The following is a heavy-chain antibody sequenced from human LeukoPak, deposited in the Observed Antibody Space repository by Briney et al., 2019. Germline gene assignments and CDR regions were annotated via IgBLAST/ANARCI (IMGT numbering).Heavy chain of an antibody. Sequence: ASVKVSCKASGGTFSSYAISWVRQAPGQGLEWMGRIIPILGIANYAQKFQGRVTITADKSTSTAYMELSSLRSEDMAVYYCARLAVAGTGGLSRKVDYWGQGTLVTVSS. CDR3: ARLAVAGTGGLSRKVDY. J-gene: IGHJ4*02. CDR1: GGTFSSYA. CDR2: IIPILGIA. V-gene: IGHV1-69*04. D-gene: IGHD6-19*01.